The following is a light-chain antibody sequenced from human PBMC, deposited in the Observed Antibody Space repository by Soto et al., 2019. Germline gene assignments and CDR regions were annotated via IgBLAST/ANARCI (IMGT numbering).Light chain of an antibody. CDR3: CSYTTSSTDV. CDR1: INDVGGYDY. CDR2: DVS. J-gene: IGLJ1*01. Sequence: QSALTQPASVSGSPGQSITISCTGTINDVGGYDYVSWYQQHPGKAPKVMIYDVSNRPSGVSNRFSGSKSGNTASLTISGLQAEDEADYYCCSYTTSSTDVFGTGTKVTVL. V-gene: IGLV2-14*01.